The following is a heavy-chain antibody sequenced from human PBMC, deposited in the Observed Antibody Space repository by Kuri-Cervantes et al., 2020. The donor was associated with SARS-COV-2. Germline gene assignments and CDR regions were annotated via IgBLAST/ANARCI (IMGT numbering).Heavy chain of an antibody. D-gene: IGHD2-21*02. V-gene: IGHV4-61*01. Sequence: SETLSLTCTVSGGSVSSGSYYWSWIRQPPGKGLEWIGYIYYSGSTNYNPSLKSRVTISVDTSKNQFSLKLTSVTAADTAVYYCARVVVVTPTKNNWFDPWGQGTLVTVSS. J-gene: IGHJ5*02. CDR3: ARVVVVTPTKNNWFDP. CDR2: IYYSGST. CDR1: GGSVSSGSYY.